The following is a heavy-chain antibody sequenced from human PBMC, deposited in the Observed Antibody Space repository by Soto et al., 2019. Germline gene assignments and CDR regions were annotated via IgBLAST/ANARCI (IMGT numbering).Heavy chain of an antibody. J-gene: IGHJ4*02. Sequence: GGSLRLSCADPGFTFRSYGLSWLCWVLWRGCEWVSASCSSGGRIDYADSVKGRFTISRDNSKNTLYLQMNSLRSEDTAVYYCAKVGDYYGSGSYGFDYWGQGT. D-gene: IGHD3-10*01. CDR1: GFTFRSYG. V-gene: IGHV3-23*01. CDR3: AKVGDYYGSGSYGFDY. CDR2: SCSSGGRI.